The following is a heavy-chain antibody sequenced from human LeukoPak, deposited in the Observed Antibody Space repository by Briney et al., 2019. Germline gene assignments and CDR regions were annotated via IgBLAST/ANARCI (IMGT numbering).Heavy chain of an antibody. V-gene: IGHV4-59*08. J-gene: IGHJ4*02. CDR3: ARHGPRRNGYNYDY. CDR1: GASIRSYY. CDR2: IYYTGSTNY. D-gene: IGHD5-24*01. Sequence: SETLSLTCTVSGASIRSYYWSWIRQPPGKGLECIGYIYYTGSTNYNYNPSLKSRVTISVDTSKNQFSLKLSSVTAADTAVYYCARHGPRRNGYNYDYWGPGTLVTVSS.